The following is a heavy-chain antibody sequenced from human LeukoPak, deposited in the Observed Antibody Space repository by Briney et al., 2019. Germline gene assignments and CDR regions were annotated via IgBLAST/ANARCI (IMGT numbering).Heavy chain of an antibody. V-gene: IGHV4-39*07. J-gene: IGHJ4*02. Sequence: SETLSLTCTVSGGSISSSSYYWGWIRQPPGKGLEWIGSIYYSGSTYYNPSLKSRVTISVDTSKNQFSLKLSSVTAADTAVYYCARRPDPWGAVVPADKGDYWGQGTLVTVSS. D-gene: IGHD2-2*01. CDR1: GGSISSSSYY. CDR3: ARRPDPWGAVVPADKGDY. CDR2: IYYSGST.